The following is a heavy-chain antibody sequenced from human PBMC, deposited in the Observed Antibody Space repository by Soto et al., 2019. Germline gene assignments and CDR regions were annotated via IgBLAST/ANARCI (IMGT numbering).Heavy chain of an antibody. CDR2: INPNSGGT. V-gene: IGHV1-2*04. D-gene: IGHD6-13*01. J-gene: IGHJ3*02. CDR1: GYTFTGYY. CDR3: ARSNRYSSSNDAFDI. Sequence: ASVKVSCKASGYTFTGYYMHWVRPAPGQGLEWMGWINPNSGGTNYAQKFQGWVTMTRDTSISTAYMELSRLRSDDTAVYYCARSNRYSSSNDAFDIWGQGTMVTVSS.